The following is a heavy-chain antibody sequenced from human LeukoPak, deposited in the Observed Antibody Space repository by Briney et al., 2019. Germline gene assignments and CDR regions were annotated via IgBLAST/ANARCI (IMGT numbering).Heavy chain of an antibody. CDR1: GGSISSGSYY. V-gene: IGHV4-61*02. D-gene: IGHD3-3*01. J-gene: IGHJ4*02. CDR3: ARASIFWGFSFGDY. CDR2: IYTSGIT. Sequence: SETLSLXCTVSGGSISSGSYYWSWIRQPAGKGPEWIGRIYTSGITNYNPSLKSRVTISVDTSKNQFSLKLSSVTAADTAVYYCARASIFWGFSFGDYWGQGTLVTVSS.